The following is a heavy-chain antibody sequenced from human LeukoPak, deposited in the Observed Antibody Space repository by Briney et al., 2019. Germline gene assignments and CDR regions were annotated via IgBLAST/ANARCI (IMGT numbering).Heavy chain of an antibody. Sequence: PSETLSLTCAVYGGSFSGYYWSWIRQPPGKGLEWIGEINHSGSTNYNPSLKSRVTISVDTSKNQFSLKLSSVTAADTAVYYCAREREQWLVRGPHDAFDIWGQGTMVTVSS. D-gene: IGHD6-19*01. CDR1: GGSFSGYY. CDR2: INHSGST. V-gene: IGHV4-34*01. J-gene: IGHJ3*02. CDR3: AREREQWLVRGPHDAFDI.